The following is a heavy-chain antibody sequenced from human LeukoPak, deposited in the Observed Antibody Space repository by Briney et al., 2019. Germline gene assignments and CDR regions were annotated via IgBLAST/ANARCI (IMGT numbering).Heavy chain of an antibody. CDR1: GGSINSYY. Sequence: PSETLSLICTVSGGSINSYYWSWIRQPPGKGLEWIGYIYYSGSTNYNPSLRSRVTISVDTSNNKFSLKLTSLTAADTAVYYCVRHLSAGRPAFDIWGQGTMVTVSS. CDR3: VRHLSAGRPAFDI. CDR2: IYYSGST. J-gene: IGHJ3*02. D-gene: IGHD2-15*01. V-gene: IGHV4-59*08.